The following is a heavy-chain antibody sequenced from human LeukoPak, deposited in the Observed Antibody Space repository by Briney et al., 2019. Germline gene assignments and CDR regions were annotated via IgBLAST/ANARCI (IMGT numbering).Heavy chain of an antibody. V-gene: IGHV3-23*01. CDR3: AKSYDSGGYPLGDY. CDR1: RFTFSANW. CDR2: IAAGATGT. D-gene: IGHD3-22*01. J-gene: IGHJ4*02. Sequence: GGSLRLSCVASRFTFSANWMHWVRQVPGKGLAWVSGIAAGATGTYYSDSVKGRFTISRDNSRKTVQLQMNSLRAEDTAVYYCAKSYDSGGYPLGDYWGQGTLVTVSS.